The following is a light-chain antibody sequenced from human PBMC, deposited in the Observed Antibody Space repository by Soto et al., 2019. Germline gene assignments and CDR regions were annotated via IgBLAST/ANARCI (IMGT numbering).Light chain of an antibody. CDR2: GAS. CDR3: QQYDSSPHT. CDR1: QSVSSSY. Sequence: EIVLTQSPGTLSLSPGERATLSCRASQSVSSSYLAWYQHKPGQAPGLLIYGASSRATGIPDRFSGSGSGTDFTLTISRLEPEDFAVYYCQQYDSSPHTFGQGTKLEIK. J-gene: IGKJ2*01. V-gene: IGKV3-20*01.